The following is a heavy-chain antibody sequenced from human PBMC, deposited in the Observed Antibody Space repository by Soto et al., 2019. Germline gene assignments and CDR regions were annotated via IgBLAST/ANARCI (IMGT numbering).Heavy chain of an antibody. CDR2: IYYSGST. D-gene: IGHD3-22*01. V-gene: IGHV4-31*03. Sequence: QVQLQESGPGLVKPSQTLSLTCTVSGGSISSGGYYWSWIRQHPGKGLEWIGYIYYSGSTYYNPSLESRVTISVDASKNQCSLKLSSVTAADTAVYYCAKYYDSSGYKYRAGDYFDYWGQGTLVTVSS. J-gene: IGHJ4*02. CDR3: AKYYDSSGYKYRAGDYFDY. CDR1: GGSISSGGYY.